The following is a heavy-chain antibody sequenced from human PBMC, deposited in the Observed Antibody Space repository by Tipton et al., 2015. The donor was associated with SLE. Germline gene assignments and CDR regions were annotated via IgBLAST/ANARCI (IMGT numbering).Heavy chain of an antibody. CDR3: AREAAAGVDYYYYYGMDV. CDR1: GFTFTNYG. D-gene: IGHD6-13*01. J-gene: IGHJ6*02. V-gene: IGHV3-30*02. Sequence: GSLRLSCAASGFTFTNYGMHWVRQAPGKGLEWVAFIRYDGSNKYYADSVKGRFTISRDNSKNTLYLQMNSLRAEDTAVYYCAREAAAGVDYYYYYGMDVWGQGTTVTVSS. CDR2: IRYDGSNK.